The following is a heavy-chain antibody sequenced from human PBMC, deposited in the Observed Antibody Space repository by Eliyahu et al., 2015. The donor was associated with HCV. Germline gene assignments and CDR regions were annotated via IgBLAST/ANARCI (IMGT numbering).Heavy chain of an antibody. CDR2: ISWNGGRL. CDR1: GFPFDDYA. Sequence: EVLLVESGGGLVQPGGSLRXXCGASGFPFDDYAXPWGRXAPGKGGEWVSGISWNGGRLGYADSVRGRFTISRDNAKNSLFLQMNSLRAEDSAVYYCAKDQTVLGTTFDNWGQGSLVTVSS. CDR3: AKDQTVLGTTFDN. V-gene: IGHV3-9*01. J-gene: IGHJ5*02. D-gene: IGHD1-14*01.